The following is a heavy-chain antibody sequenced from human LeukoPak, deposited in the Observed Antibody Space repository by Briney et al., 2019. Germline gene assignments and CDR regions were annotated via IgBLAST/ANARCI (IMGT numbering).Heavy chain of an antibody. J-gene: IGHJ4*02. V-gene: IGHV4-39*01. CDR1: GDSISSSGYY. D-gene: IGHD6-19*01. CDR3: ARHLRYSSGSFYFDY. Sequence: SETLSLTCTVSGDSISSSGYYWGWIRQPPGKGLEWIGSIYYSASTYYDPSLMSRVSISVDSSKNQFSLKLSSVTAADTAVYYCARHLRYSSGSFYFDYWGQGTLVTVSS. CDR2: IYYSAST.